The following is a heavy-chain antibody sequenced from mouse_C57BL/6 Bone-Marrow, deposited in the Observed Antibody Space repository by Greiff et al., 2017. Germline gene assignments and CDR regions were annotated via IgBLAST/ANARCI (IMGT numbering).Heavy chain of an antibody. V-gene: IGHV5-4*01. Sequence: EVQGVESGGGLVKPGGSLKLSCAASGFTFSSYAMSWVRQTPEKRLEWVATISDGGSYTYYPDNVKGRFTISRDNAKNNLYLQMSHLKSEDTAMYYCASSLAYWGQGTLVTVSA. CDR3: ASSLAY. CDR1: GFTFSSYA. J-gene: IGHJ3*01. CDR2: ISDGGSYT.